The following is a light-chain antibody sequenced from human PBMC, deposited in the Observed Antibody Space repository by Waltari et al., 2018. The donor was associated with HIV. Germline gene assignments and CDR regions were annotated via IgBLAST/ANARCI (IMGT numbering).Light chain of an antibody. CDR1: QSVGDN. CDR3: QQYNNWPLNT. CDR2: SAS. V-gene: IGKV3-15*01. Sequence: ERVMTQSPATLSVSPGDRATLSCRASQSVGDNLAWYQQRPGQAPRLLIYSASTRASGIAARVSGSGSGTEFSLTISSLQSEDFAIYYCQQYNNWPLNTFGGGTKVEMK. J-gene: IGKJ4*01.